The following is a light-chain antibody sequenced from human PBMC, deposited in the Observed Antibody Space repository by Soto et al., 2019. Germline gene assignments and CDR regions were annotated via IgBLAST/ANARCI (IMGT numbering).Light chain of an antibody. Sequence: DIVMIQSPDSLAVSLGERATINCKSSQSVLYRSNNKNYLAWYQQKPGQPPKLLIYWASTRESGVPDRFSGSGSGTDFTLTISSLQAEDVAVYYCQQYYGTPPTFGQGTKVEIK. V-gene: IGKV4-1*01. J-gene: IGKJ1*01. CDR1: QSVLYRSNNKNY. CDR3: QQYYGTPPT. CDR2: WAS.